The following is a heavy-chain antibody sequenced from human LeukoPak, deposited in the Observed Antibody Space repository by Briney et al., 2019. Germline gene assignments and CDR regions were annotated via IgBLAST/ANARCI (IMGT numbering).Heavy chain of an antibody. CDR3: AGSTSCYASGYCDFDY. Sequence: SVKVSCKASGGTFSSYAISWVRQAPGQGLEWMGGIIPIFGTANYAQKFQGRVTITADKSTSTAYMELSSLRSEDTAVYYSAGSTSCYASGYCDFDYWGQGTLVTVSS. V-gene: IGHV1-69*06. CDR1: GGTFSSYA. CDR2: IIPIFGTA. J-gene: IGHJ4*02. D-gene: IGHD2-2*01.